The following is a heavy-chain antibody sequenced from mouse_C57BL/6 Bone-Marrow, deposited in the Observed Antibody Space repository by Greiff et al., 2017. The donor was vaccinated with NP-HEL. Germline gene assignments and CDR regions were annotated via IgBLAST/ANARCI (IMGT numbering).Heavy chain of an antibody. V-gene: IGHV3-6*01. CDR1: GYSITSGYY. CDR3: AREGLRQGYYAMDY. J-gene: IGHJ4*01. D-gene: IGHD2-4*01. CDR2: ISYDGSN. Sequence: EVHLVESGPGLVKPSQSLSLTCSVTGYSITSGYYWNWIRQFPGNKLEWMGYISYDGSNNYNPSLKNRISITRDTSKNQFFLKLNSVTTEDTATYYCAREGLRQGYYAMDYWGQGTSVTVSS.